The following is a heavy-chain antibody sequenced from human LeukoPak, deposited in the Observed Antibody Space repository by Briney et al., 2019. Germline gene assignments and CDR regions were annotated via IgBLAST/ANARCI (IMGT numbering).Heavy chain of an antibody. CDR2: IFYSGNT. CDR3: ARENYMLDGWELLPDYFDS. V-gene: IGHV4-59*01. J-gene: IGHJ4*02. Sequence: KPSETLSLTCTVSGGSISSYYWNWIRQPPGKGLEWIGYIFYSGNTNYNPSLKSRLTISVDTSKNQFSLKLSSVTAADTAVYYCARENYMLDGWELLPDYFDSWGQGILVTVSS. CDR1: GGSISSYY. D-gene: IGHD1-26*01.